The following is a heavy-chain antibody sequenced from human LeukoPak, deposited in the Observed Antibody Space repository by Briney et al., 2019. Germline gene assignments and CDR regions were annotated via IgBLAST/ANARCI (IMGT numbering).Heavy chain of an antibody. Sequence: PSQTLSLTCTVSGGPISSGGYYWSWIRQHPGKGLEWIGYIYYSGSTYYNPSLKSRVTISVDTSKNQFSLKLSSVTAADTAVYYCARARDDILTGYPFDYWGQGTLVTVSS. CDR3: ARARDDILTGYPFDY. V-gene: IGHV4-31*03. J-gene: IGHJ4*02. CDR1: GGPISSGGYY. CDR2: IYYSGST. D-gene: IGHD3-9*01.